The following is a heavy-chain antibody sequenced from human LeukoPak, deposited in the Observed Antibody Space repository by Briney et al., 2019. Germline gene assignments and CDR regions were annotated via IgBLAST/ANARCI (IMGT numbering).Heavy chain of an antibody. V-gene: IGHV4-39*02. D-gene: IGHD3-22*01. CDR3: ASRAFYDSSGLDF. CDR1: GGSMSSSTNY. CDR2: ISYSERT. Sequence: TSETLSLTCSVSGGSMSSSTNYWGWIRQPPGKGLEWIGCISYSERTYYNPSLKSRVTISEDTSKKHFSLNLSSVSAADTAVYYCASRAFYDSSGLDFWGQGILVTVSS. J-gene: IGHJ4*02.